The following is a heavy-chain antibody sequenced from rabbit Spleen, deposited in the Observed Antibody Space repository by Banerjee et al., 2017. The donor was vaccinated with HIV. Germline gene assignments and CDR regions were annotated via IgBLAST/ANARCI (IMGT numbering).Heavy chain of an antibody. D-gene: IGHD2-1*01. V-gene: IGHV1S7*01. J-gene: IGHJ4*01. CDR1: GFDFSSYY. CDR3: ARGSATMTMVITGYYLNL. CDR2: IDPVFGSA. Sequence: QLKESGGGLVQPGGSLKLSCKASGFDFSSYYMSWVRQAPGKGLEWIGYIDPVFGSAYYASWVNGRFSISRENTQNTVSLQLNSLTAADTATYFCARGSATMTMVITGYYLNLWGPGTLVTV.